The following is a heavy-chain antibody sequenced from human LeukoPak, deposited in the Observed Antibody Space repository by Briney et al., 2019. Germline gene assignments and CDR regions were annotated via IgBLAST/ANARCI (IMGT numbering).Heavy chain of an antibody. CDR2: ITSDGGGT. CDR3: AALDATDVDY. Sequence: GGRLRLSCSASGFTFSSYGMHWVRQAPGKGLKFGSSITSDGGGTYYADSVKGRFSISIDNAKNTLYLQMASLRAEDTALYYCAALDATDVDYWGQGTLVTVSS. CDR1: GFTFSSYG. V-gene: IGHV3-64D*09. J-gene: IGHJ4*02. D-gene: IGHD2-15*01.